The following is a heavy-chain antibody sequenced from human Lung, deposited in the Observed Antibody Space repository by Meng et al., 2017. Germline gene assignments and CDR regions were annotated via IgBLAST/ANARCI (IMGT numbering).Heavy chain of an antibody. D-gene: IGHD6-25*01. Sequence: QGQLVQYGAEVKKPGASVKVSCKPSGYNFPDYYIHWVRRAPGQGLEWMGRINPESGDTHYAQKFQARVTMTGDTSISTAYMELSGLRSDDTAMYYCARDEDISAAGKLFGDYWGQGTLVTVSS. CDR1: GYNFPDYY. J-gene: IGHJ4*02. CDR2: INPESGDT. V-gene: IGHV1-2*06. CDR3: ARDEDISAAGKLFGDY.